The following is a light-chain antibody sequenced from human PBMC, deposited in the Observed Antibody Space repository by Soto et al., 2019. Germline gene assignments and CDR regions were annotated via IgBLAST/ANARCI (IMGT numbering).Light chain of an antibody. V-gene: IGLV2-14*01. CDR2: EVS. CDR1: SSDVGGYNY. CDR3: SSYTSSITVV. J-gene: IGLJ2*01. Sequence: QSVLTQPASVSGSPGQSITISCTGTSSDVGGYNYVSWYQQHPGKAPKLMIYEVSNRPSGVSNRFSGSKSDNTASLTISGLQAEDEADYYCSSYTSSITVVFGGGTKLTVL.